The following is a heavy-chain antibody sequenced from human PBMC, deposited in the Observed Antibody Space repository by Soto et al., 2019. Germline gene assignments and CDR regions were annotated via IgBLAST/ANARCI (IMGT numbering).Heavy chain of an antibody. D-gene: IGHD2-15*01. CDR2: ISYDGSNK. V-gene: IGHV3-30*18. Sequence: WGSLRLSCAASGFTFSSYVMHWVRQAPGKGLEWVAVISYDGSNKYYADSVKGRFTISRDNSKNTLYLQMNSLRAEDTAVYYCAKDRAAYCSGGSCYYYGMDVWGQGTTVTVSS. CDR1: GFTFSSYV. CDR3: AKDRAAYCSGGSCYYYGMDV. J-gene: IGHJ6*02.